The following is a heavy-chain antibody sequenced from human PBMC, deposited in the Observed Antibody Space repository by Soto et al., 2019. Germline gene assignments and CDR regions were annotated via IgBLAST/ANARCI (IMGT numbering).Heavy chain of an antibody. V-gene: IGHV4-61*01. D-gene: IGHD6-19*01. J-gene: IGHJ4*02. CDR2: IYYSGST. CDR3: ARDSSGWPDY. CDR1: GGSVSSGSYY. Sequence: QVQLQESGPGLVKPSETLSLTFTVSGGSVSSGSYYWSWIRQPPGKGLEWIGYIYYSGSTNYNPSLKSRVTISVDTSKNQFSLKLSSVTAADTAVYYCARDSSGWPDYWGQGTLVTVSS.